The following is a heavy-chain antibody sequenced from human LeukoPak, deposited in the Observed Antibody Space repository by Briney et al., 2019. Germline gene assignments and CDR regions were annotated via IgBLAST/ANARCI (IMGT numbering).Heavy chain of an antibody. CDR1: GGSFSGYY. J-gene: IGHJ5*02. Sequence: KASETLSLTCAVYGGSFSGYYWSWIRQPPGKGLEWIGEINHSGSTNYNPSLKSRVTISVDTSKNQLSLKLSSVTAADSAVYYCARARTGFDLWGQGALVTVSS. D-gene: IGHD1-1*01. CDR3: ARARTGFDL. V-gene: IGHV4-34*01. CDR2: INHSGST.